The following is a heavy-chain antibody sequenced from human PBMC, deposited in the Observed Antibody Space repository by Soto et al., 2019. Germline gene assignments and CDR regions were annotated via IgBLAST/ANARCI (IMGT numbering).Heavy chain of an antibody. CDR2: INPTGGST. Sequence: QVQLVQSGAEVKKPGAPVKVSCKASGYTFTSYYMHWVRQAPGQGLEWMGIINPTGGSTNYAQKFQGRVTMTRDTSTSTVYMELSSLRSEDTAVYYCARIADLVGAANWGQGTLVTVSS. CDR3: ARIADLVGAAN. V-gene: IGHV1-46*01. D-gene: IGHD1-26*01. CDR1: GYTFTSYY. J-gene: IGHJ4*02.